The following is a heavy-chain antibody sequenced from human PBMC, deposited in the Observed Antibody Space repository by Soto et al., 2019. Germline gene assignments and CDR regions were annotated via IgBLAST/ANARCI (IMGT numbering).Heavy chain of an antibody. D-gene: IGHD2-2*03. Sequence: GASVKVSCKASGGTFSSYAISWVRQAPGQGLEWMGGIIPIFGTANYAQKFQGRVTITADESTSTAYMELSSLRSEDTAVYYCAREYGYCSSTSCFLPRTWGQGTLVTVSS. CDR2: IIPIFGTA. CDR3: AREYGYCSSTSCFLPRT. CDR1: GGTFSSYA. V-gene: IGHV1-69*13. J-gene: IGHJ5*02.